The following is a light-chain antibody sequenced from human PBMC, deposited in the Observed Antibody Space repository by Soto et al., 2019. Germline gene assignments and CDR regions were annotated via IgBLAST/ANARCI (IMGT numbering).Light chain of an antibody. CDR2: GNNNDNN. CDR3: QSYDTSLRGVV. J-gene: IGLJ2*01. V-gene: IGLV1-40*01. Sequence: QSVLTQPPSISGAPGQRFTISCSGSSSNIGAGYHVHWYQHLPGTAPKLVIYGNNNDNNNQPSGVPDRFSGSKSGTSASLAITGLQAEDEADYYCQSYDTSLRGVVFGGGTKLTVL. CDR1: SSNIGAGYH.